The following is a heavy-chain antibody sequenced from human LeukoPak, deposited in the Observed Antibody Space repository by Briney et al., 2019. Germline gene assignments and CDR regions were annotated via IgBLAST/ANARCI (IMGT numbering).Heavy chain of an antibody. CDR2: ISGSGGST. D-gene: IGHD6-6*01. J-gene: IGHJ4*02. CDR1: GFTFSSYW. CDR3: AKDGGVPARSSSFPYYVDY. Sequence: GGSLRLSCAASGFTFSSYWLSWVRQAPGKGLEWVSAISGSGGSTYYADSVKGRFTISRDNSKNTLYLQMNSLRAEDTAVYYCAKDGGVPARSSSFPYYVDYWGQGTLVTVSS. V-gene: IGHV3-23*01.